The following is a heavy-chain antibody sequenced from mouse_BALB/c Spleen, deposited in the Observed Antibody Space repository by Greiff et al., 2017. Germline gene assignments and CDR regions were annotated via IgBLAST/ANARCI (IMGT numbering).Heavy chain of an antibody. Sequence: EVKVVESGGGLVKPGGSLKLSCAASGFTFSDYYMYWVRQTPEKRLEWVATISDGGSYTYYPDSVKGRFTISRDNAKNNLYLQMSSLKSEDTAMYYCARDITTPIYAMDYWGQRTSVTVSS. CDR2: ISDGGSYT. D-gene: IGHD2-4*01. J-gene: IGHJ4*01. CDR1: GFTFSDYY. V-gene: IGHV5-4*02. CDR3: ARDITTPIYAMDY.